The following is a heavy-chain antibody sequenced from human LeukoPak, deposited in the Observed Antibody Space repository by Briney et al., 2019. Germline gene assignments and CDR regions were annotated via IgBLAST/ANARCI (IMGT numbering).Heavy chain of an antibody. V-gene: IGHV3-23*01. CDR1: GFTFSDYY. Sequence: GGSLRLSCAASGFTFSDYYMSWIRQAPGKGLEWVSAISSSGGSTYYADSVKGRFTISRDNSKNALYPQMNSLRAEDTAVYYCAKIAYSSGWYDAFDIWGQGTMVTVSS. J-gene: IGHJ3*02. D-gene: IGHD6-19*01. CDR3: AKIAYSSGWYDAFDI. CDR2: ISSSGGST.